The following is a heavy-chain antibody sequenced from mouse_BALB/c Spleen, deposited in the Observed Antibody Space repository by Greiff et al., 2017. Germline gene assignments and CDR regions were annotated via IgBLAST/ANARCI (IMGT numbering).Heavy chain of an antibody. CDR2: ISSGGST. V-gene: IGHV5-6-5*01. J-gene: IGHJ2*01. Sequence: EVKVVESGGGLVKPGGSLKLSCAASGFTFSSYAMSWVRQTPEKRLEWVASISSGGSTYYPDSVKGRFTISRDNARNILYLQMSSLRSEDTAMYYCARGGYYYGSSYFDYWGQGTTLTVSS. D-gene: IGHD1-1*01. CDR1: GFTFSSYA. CDR3: ARGGYYYGSSYFDY.